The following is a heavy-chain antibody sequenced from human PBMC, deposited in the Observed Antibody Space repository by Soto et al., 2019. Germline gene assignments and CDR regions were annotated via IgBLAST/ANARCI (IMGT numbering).Heavy chain of an antibody. Sequence: SETLSLTCTASGGSISSSSYYWGWIRQPPGKGLEWIGSIYYSGSTYYNPSLKSRVTISVDTSKNQFSLKLSSVTAADTAVYYCARVYCSGGSCYSHFAYWGQGTLVTVSS. D-gene: IGHD2-15*01. V-gene: IGHV4-39*07. CDR1: GGSISSSSYY. CDR2: IYYSGST. J-gene: IGHJ4*02. CDR3: ARVYCSGGSCYSHFAY.